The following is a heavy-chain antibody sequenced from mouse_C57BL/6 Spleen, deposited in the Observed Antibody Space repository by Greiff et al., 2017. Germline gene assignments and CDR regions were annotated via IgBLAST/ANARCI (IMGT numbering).Heavy chain of an antibody. D-gene: IGHD4-1*01. V-gene: IGHV1-81*01. CDR3: ARREAGSAMDY. Sequence: VQLQQSGAELARPGASVKLSCKASGYTFTSYGISWVKQRTGQGLEWIGEIYPRSGNTYYNEHFKGKATMTADKSSSTAYMELRSLTSEDSAVYFCARREAGSAMDYWGQGTSVTVSS. CDR2: IYPRSGNT. J-gene: IGHJ4*01. CDR1: GYTFTSYG.